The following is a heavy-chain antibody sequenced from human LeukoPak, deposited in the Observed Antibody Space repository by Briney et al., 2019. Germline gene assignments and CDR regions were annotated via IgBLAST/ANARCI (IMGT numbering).Heavy chain of an antibody. CDR2: IKPGGSKK. CDR1: GFSFSSYW. D-gene: IGHD1-26*01. J-gene: IGHJ5*02. Sequence: GGSLRLSCAASGFSFSSYWMTWVRQAPGKGLEWVANIKPGGSKKYYVDSVKGLFTISRDNAKNSLFLQVNSLRAEDTAFYYCASGSSGIAVREISWAWFDPWGQGTLVTVSS. CDR3: ASGSSGIAVREISWAWFDP. V-gene: IGHV3-7*05.